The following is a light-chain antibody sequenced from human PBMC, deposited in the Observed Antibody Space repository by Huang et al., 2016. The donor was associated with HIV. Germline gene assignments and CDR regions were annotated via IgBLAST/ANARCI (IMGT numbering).Light chain of an antibody. V-gene: IGKV3-11*01. CDR1: QSVYSY. Sequence: EIVLTQSPATLLLSPGERATLSCRASQSVYSYLAWYQHNAGQAPRLLIYDASNRATGIPARFSGSGSGTDFSLTISSLEPEDFAVYYCQQRLTWPSTFGQGTKVEIK. CDR3: QQRLTWPST. J-gene: IGKJ1*01. CDR2: DAS.